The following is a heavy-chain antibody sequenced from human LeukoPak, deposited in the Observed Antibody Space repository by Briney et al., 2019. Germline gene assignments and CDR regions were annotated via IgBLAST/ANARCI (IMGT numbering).Heavy chain of an antibody. CDR1: GFDFSGFS. Sequence: GGSLRLSCVVSGFDFSGFSMSWVRQAPGKGLEWVSTISGSGGTTYYADSVKGRFTISRDNSKNTLYLQMNSLRAEDTAVYYCAKDGEQYYYDTRRGLDYWGQGTLVTVSS. D-gene: IGHD3-22*01. V-gene: IGHV3-23*01. CDR2: ISGSGGTT. J-gene: IGHJ4*02. CDR3: AKDGEQYYYDTRRGLDY.